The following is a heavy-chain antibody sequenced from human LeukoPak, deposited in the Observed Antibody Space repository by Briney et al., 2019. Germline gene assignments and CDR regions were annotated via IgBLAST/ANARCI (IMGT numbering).Heavy chain of an antibody. V-gene: IGHV3-66*01. CDR3: TRTLVTVPTS. CDR2: IYGGGST. Sequence: GGSVRLSCAASGFTVSSNYMSWVRQAPGKGLEWVSVIYGGGSTYYADSVKGRFTISRDNSKNSLYLQMNSLRAEDTAVYYCTRTLVTVPTSWGQGTLVTVSS. D-gene: IGHD1-20*01. J-gene: IGHJ5*02. CDR1: GFTVSSNY.